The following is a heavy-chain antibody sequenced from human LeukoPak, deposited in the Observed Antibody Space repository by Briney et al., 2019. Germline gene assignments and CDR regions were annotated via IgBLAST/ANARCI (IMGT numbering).Heavy chain of an antibody. D-gene: IGHD5-18*01. CDR1: GFTVSSNY. V-gene: IGHV3-53*01. J-gene: IGHJ4*02. Sequence: PGGSLRLSCAASGFTVSSNYMSWVSQAPGKGLEWVSVIYSGGSTYYADSVKGRFTISRDNSKNTLYLQMNSLRAEDTAVYYCARIGEIQLWPYFVYWGQGTLATVSS. CDR2: IYSGGST. CDR3: ARIGEIQLWPYFVY.